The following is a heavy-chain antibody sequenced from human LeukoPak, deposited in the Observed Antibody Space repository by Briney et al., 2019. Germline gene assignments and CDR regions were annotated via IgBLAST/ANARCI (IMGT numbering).Heavy chain of an antibody. CDR3: ARGRIAVAGTKNYFDY. CDR1: GGSISSYY. J-gene: IGHJ4*02. D-gene: IGHD6-19*01. Sequence: SETLSLTCTVSGGSISSYYWSWIRQPPGKGLEWIGDIYYSGSTNYNPSLKSRVTKSVDTSKNQFSLKLSSVTAADTAVYYCARGRIAVAGTKNYFDYWGQGTLVTVSS. V-gene: IGHV4-59*01. CDR2: IYYSGST.